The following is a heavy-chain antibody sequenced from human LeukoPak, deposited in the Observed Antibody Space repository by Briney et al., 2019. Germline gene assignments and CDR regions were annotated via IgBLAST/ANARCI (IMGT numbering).Heavy chain of an antibody. D-gene: IGHD1-26*01. CDR3: ARDRGIVGTTGYYYMDV. V-gene: IGHV3-11*04. Sequence: PEGSLRLSCAASGFTFTDYYMSWFRQAPGMGLEWISYITNSGSTVYYADSVKGRFTISRDNAKNSLYLQMNSLRGEDAAVYYCARDRGIVGTTGYYYMDVWGKGTTVTVSS. J-gene: IGHJ6*03. CDR2: ITNSGSTV. CDR1: GFTFTDYY.